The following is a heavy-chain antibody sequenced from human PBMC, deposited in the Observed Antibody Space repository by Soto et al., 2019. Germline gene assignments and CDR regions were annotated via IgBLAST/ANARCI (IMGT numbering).Heavy chain of an antibody. CDR3: ARGWFGPDV. CDR2: IDNAGTDS. V-gene: IGHV3-74*01. CDR1: GFTFSGRS. J-gene: IGHJ6*04. D-gene: IGHD3-10*01. Sequence: EVQLVESGGGLVQPGGSLRLSCAASGFTFSGRSMHWVRQAPGKGLVWVSGIDNAGTDSTYADSVKGRFTSSRDNAKNSPYLQMSGLGVEGTAVYYCARGWFGPDVWGEGTTVTVSS.